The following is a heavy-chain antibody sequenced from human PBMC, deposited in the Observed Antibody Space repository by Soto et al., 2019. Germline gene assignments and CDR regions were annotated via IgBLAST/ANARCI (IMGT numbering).Heavy chain of an antibody. CDR3: GRMASAGTLNWLDR. V-gene: IGHV1-8*02. D-gene: IGHD6-13*01. J-gene: IGHJ5*02. CDR1: GYTFINFD. CDR2: MNPGSGKT. Sequence: ASVKVSCKASGYTFINFDISWVRQAAGQGLEWLGWMNPGSGKTGYASKFQGRVAMTRDASTGTSHLELSSLTSDDTAVYYCGRMASAGTLNWLDRWGKGTLVTVCS.